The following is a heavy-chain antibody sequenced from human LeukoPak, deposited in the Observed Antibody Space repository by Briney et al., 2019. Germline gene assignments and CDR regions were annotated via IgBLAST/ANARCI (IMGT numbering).Heavy chain of an antibody. V-gene: IGHV3-7*01. CDR3: ARVLGAYSNVYGPDFDY. CDR1: GFTFYIYW. CDR2: ISKGGSEI. D-gene: IGHD3-16*01. J-gene: IGHJ4*02. Sequence: PGGSLRLSCAASGFTFYIYWMTWVRQAPGKGLEWVANISKGGSEIYYADSVRGRFTISRDNAKNSLYLQMNSLRAEDTAVYYCARVLGAYSNVYGPDFDYWGQGTLVTVSS.